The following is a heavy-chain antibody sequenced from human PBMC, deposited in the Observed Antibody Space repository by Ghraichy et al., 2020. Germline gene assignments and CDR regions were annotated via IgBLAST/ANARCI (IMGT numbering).Heavy chain of an antibody. CDR3: ARHLSPNYYGSVSYHFDY. CDR2: TYYRGSN. Sequence: SETLSLTCSVSGGSITSSSYHWVWIRQSPGKGLEWIRSTYYRGSNYYNPSLKSRVTISVDTSKNQFSLKLSSVTAADTALYYCARHLSPNYYGSVSYHFDYWGQGTLGTVSS. V-gene: IGHV4-39*01. CDR1: GGSITSSSYH. D-gene: IGHD3-10*01. J-gene: IGHJ4*02.